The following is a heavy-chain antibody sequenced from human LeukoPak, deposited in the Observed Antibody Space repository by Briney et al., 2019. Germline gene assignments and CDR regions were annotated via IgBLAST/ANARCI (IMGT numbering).Heavy chain of an antibody. D-gene: IGHD2-2*01. V-gene: IGHV4-39*07. CDR3: ARSVVPASTYYFDY. CDR1: GGSISSSSYY. Sequence: PSETLSLTCTVSGGSISSSSYYWGWIRQPPGKGLEWIGSIYYSGSTYYNPSLKSRVTISVDTSKNQLSLKLSSVTAADTAVYYCARSVVPASTYYFDYWGQGTLVTVSS. CDR2: IYYSGST. J-gene: IGHJ4*02.